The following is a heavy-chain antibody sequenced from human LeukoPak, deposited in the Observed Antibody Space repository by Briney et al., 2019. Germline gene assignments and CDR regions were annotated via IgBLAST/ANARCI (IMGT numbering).Heavy chain of an antibody. CDR1: GLTFSRYS. CDR3: ASRNQYCGGDCFWAFDI. V-gene: IGHV3-21*01. CDR2: ISSSGSYI. D-gene: IGHD2-21*02. J-gene: IGHJ3*02. Sequence: PGGSLRLSCGASGLTFSRYSMNWVRQAPGKGLEWVSSISSSGSYIYYADSVKGRFTISRDNAKNSLYLQMNSLRAEDTAVYYCASRNQYCGGDCFWAFDIWGQGTMVTVSS.